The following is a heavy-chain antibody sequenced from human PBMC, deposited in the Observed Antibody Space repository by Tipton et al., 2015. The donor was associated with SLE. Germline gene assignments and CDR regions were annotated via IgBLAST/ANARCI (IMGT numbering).Heavy chain of an antibody. V-gene: IGHV4-39*07. CDR3: AGPIRQDGFDI. CDR2: IYYSGST. Sequence: TLSLTCTVSGGSMSSSGYYWGWIRQPPRMGLEWIGTIYYSGSTYYNPSLKSRVTISVDMSKNQFFLNLTSVTAADTAVYYCAGPIRQDGFDIWGQGTIVTVSS. D-gene: IGHD2-21*01. J-gene: IGHJ3*02. CDR1: GGSMSSSGYY.